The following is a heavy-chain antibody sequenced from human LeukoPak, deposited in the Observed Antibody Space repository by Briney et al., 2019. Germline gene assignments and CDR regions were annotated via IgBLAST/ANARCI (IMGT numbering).Heavy chain of an antibody. CDR2: ISGSGGGT. CDR3: ASSSSSSSYSPGDY. V-gene: IGHV3-23*01. CDR1: GFTFSSYA. J-gene: IGHJ4*02. D-gene: IGHD6-6*01. Sequence: GGSLRLSCAASGFTFSSYAMTWVRQAPGKGLEWVSAISGSGGGTYYADSVKGRFTISRDNSKNTLSLQMNSLRPEDTAVYYCASSSSSSSYSPGDYWGQGTLVTVSS.